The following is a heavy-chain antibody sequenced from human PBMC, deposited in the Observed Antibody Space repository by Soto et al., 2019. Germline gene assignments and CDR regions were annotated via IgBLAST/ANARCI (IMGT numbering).Heavy chain of an antibody. J-gene: IGHJ3*02. V-gene: IGHV4-30-4*01. Sequence: PSETLSLTCTVSGGSISSGDYYWSWIRQPPGKGLEWIGYIYYSGSTYYNPSLKSRVTISVDTSKNQFSLKLSSVTAADTAVYYCARGLRDFDWLLFGDAFDIWGQGTMVTVSS. CDR2: IYYSGST. CDR3: ARGLRDFDWLLFGDAFDI. CDR1: GGSISSGDYY. D-gene: IGHD3-9*01.